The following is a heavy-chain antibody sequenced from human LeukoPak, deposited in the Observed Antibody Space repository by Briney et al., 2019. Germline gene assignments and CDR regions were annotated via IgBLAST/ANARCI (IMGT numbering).Heavy chain of an antibody. CDR2: IYTSGTT. CDR3: ANADRFCSGSCHVPDAFDF. J-gene: IGHJ3*01. Sequence: SQTLSLTCTVSGGSISSVNSYWNWIRQSSGKGLEWIGRIYTSGTTNYNPSLKSRVTISVDRSKNQFSLKLSSVTAADTAVYYCANADRFCSGSCHVPDAFDFWGQGTMVTVSS. D-gene: IGHD2-15*01. V-gene: IGHV4-61*02. CDR1: GGSISSVNSY.